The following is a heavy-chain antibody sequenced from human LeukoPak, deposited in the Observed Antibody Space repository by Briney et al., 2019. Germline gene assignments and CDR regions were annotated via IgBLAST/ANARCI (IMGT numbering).Heavy chain of an antibody. CDR2: IYYSGST. CDR3: ARHVGGGSYFAFDY. CDR1: GGSISSSSYY. J-gene: IGHJ4*02. Sequence: SETLSLTCTVSGGSISSSSYYWVGLRQPPGTGRDWIGSIYYSGSTYYNPSLKSRVTISVDTSKNQFSLKLSSVTAADTAVYYCARHVGGGSYFAFDYWGQGTLVTVSS. V-gene: IGHV4-39*01. D-gene: IGHD1-26*01.